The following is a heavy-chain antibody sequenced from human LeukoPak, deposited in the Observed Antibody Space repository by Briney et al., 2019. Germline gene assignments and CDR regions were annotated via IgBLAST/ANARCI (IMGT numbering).Heavy chain of an antibody. V-gene: IGHV3-21*01. CDR1: GFTFSSYS. CDR3: AKPIGYCSGGSCFEVDY. CDR2: ISSRSTYI. J-gene: IGHJ4*02. Sequence: GGSLRLSCAASGFTFSSYSMNWVRQAPGKGLEWVASISSRSTYIYYADSVKGRFTISRGNAKNSLYLQMTSLSAEDTAVYYCAKPIGYCSGGSCFEVDYWGQGTLVTVSS. D-gene: IGHD2-15*01.